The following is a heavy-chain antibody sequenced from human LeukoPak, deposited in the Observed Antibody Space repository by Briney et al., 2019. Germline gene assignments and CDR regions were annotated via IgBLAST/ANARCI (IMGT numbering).Heavy chain of an antibody. V-gene: IGHV1-2*06. CDR1: GYTSTDYY. J-gene: IGHJ3*02. D-gene: IGHD2-2*02. CDR2: ITPNIGGT. CDR3: ARGSIVVIPAAVLYDAFDI. Sequence: GASVKVSCKAPGYTSTDYYIHWVRQAPGQGLEWMGRITPNIGGTNYAQKFQGRVTMTRDTSISTAYMELSRLRSDDTAVYYCARGSIVVIPAAVLYDAFDIWGQGTMVTVSS.